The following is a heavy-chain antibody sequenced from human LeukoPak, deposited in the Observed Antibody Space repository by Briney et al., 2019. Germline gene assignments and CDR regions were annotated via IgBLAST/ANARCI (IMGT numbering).Heavy chain of an antibody. V-gene: IGHV1-2*04. CDR2: INPNSGGT. D-gene: IGHD6-13*01. CDR3: AKDFRQQQPLYYFDY. Sequence: ASVKVSCKASGYTFTGYYMHWVRQAPGQGLEWMGWINPNSGGTNYAQKFQGWVTMTRDTSISTAYMELSRLRSDDTAVYYCAKDFRQQQPLYYFDYWGQGTLVTVSS. J-gene: IGHJ4*02. CDR1: GYTFTGYY.